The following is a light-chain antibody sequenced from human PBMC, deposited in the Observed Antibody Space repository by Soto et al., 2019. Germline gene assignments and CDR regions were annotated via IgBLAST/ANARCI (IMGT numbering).Light chain of an antibody. CDR1: TGAVTSGHY. CDR3: LLSYSGARVLDWV. Sequence: QAVVTQEPSLTVSPGGTVTLTCGSSTGAVTSGHYPYWFQQKPGQAPRTLIYDTSNKHSWTPARFSGSLLGGKAALTLSGAQPEDEAEYYCLLSYSGARVLDWVFGGGTQLTVL. CDR2: DTS. V-gene: IGLV7-46*01. J-gene: IGLJ3*02.